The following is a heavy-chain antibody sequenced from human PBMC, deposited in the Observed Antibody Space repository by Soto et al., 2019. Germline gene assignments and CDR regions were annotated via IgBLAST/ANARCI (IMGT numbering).Heavy chain of an antibody. D-gene: IGHD6-13*01. V-gene: IGHV1-2*04. CDR1: GYTFTGYY. Sequence: GASVKVSCKASGYTFTGYYMHWVRQAPGQGLEWMGWINPNSGGTNYAQKFQGWVTMTRDTSISTAYMELSRLRSDDTAVYYCARSNGYSSSSFSSDLPSYSMDVWGQGTTVTVSS. CDR2: INPNSGGT. J-gene: IGHJ6*02. CDR3: ARSNGYSSSSFSSDLPSYSMDV.